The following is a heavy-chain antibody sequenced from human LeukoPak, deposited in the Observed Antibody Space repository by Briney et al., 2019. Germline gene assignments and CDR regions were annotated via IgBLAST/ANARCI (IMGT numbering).Heavy chain of an antibody. Sequence: PSETLSLTCTVSGYSISSGYYWGWIRQPPGKGLEWIGSIYHSGSTYYNPSLKSRVTISVDTSKNQFSLKLSSVTAADTAVYYCARHSPYDILTGYYRGYNWFDPWGQGTLVTVSS. D-gene: IGHD3-9*01. V-gene: IGHV4-38-2*02. CDR3: ARHSPYDILTGYYRGYNWFDP. CDR2: IYHSGST. J-gene: IGHJ5*02. CDR1: GYSISSGYY.